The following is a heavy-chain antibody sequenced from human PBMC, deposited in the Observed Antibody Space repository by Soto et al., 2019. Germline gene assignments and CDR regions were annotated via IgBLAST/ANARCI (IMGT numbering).Heavy chain of an antibody. D-gene: IGHD2-2*01. CDR3: ARHRSRPFGTNYYYYGMDV. Sequence: PSEPLSRTCAVYGGSFSGYYFSWIRQPPGKGLEWIGEINHSGSTNYNPSLKSRVTISVDTSKNQFSLKLSSVTAADTAVYYCARHRSRPFGTNYYYYGMDVCGQRTTVTVSS. CDR2: INHSGST. J-gene: IGHJ6*02. V-gene: IGHV4-34*01. CDR1: GGSFSGYY.